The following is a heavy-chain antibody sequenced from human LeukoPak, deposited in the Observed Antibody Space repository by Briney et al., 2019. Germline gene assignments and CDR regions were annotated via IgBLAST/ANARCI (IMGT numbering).Heavy chain of an antibody. CDR3: ARVRGGNYYDSSGQNWFDP. CDR1: GGSISSYY. CDR2: IYTSGST. V-gene: IGHV4-4*07. J-gene: IGHJ5*02. Sequence: PSETLSLTCTVSGGSISSYYWSWIRQPAGKGLEWIGRIYTSGSTNYNPSLKSRVTMSVDTSKSQFSLKLSSVTAADTAVYYCARVRGGNYYDSSGQNWFDPWGQGTLVTVSS. D-gene: IGHD3-22*01.